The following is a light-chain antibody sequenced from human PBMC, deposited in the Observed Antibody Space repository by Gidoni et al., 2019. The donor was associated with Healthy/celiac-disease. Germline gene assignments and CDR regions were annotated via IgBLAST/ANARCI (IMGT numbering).Light chain of an antibody. CDR3: LLYYGGARV. Sequence: QTVVTQEPSLTVSPGGTVTLTCASSTGAVTSGYYPNWFQKKPGQAPRALIYSTSNKQSWTPARFSGSLLGGKAALTLSGVQPEDEAEYYCLLYYGGARVFGGGTKLTVL. V-gene: IGLV7-43*01. J-gene: IGLJ2*01. CDR1: TGAVTSGYY. CDR2: STS.